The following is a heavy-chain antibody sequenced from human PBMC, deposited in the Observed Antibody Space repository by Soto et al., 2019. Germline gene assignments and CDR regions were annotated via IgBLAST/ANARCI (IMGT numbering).Heavy chain of an antibody. D-gene: IGHD6-19*01. CDR2: IYYSGST. CDR1: GGSISSGGYS. CDR3: ARRAYSSGWFFDY. Sequence: SETLSLTCAVSGGSISSGGYSWSWIRQPPGKGLEWIGYIYYSGSTNYNPSLKSRVTISVDTSKNQFSLKLSSVTAADTAVYYCARRAYSSGWFFDYWGQGTLVTVSS. V-gene: IGHV4-61*08. J-gene: IGHJ4*02.